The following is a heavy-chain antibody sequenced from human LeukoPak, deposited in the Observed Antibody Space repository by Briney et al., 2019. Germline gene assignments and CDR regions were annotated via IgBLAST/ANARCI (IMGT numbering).Heavy chain of an antibody. CDR3: ARAYSYDFWRGYYPYYFDY. V-gene: IGHV4-59*01. Sequence: SETLSLTCTVSGGSISSYYWSWIRQPPGKGLEWIGYIYYSGSTNYNPSLKSRVTISVDTSKNQFSLKLSSVTAADTAVYYCARAYSYDFWRGYYPYYFDYWGQGTLVTVSS. D-gene: IGHD3-3*01. CDR2: IYYSGST. CDR1: GGSISSYY. J-gene: IGHJ4*02.